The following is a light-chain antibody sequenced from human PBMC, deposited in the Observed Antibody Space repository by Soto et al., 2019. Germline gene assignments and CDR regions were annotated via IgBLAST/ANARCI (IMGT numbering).Light chain of an antibody. CDR2: DVS. CDR3: SSYAGSNNLGV. J-gene: IGLJ2*01. Sequence: QSVLTQPPSASGSPGQSVTISCTGTSSDVGGYNYVSWYQQHPGKAPKLMIYDVSKRPSGVPQRFSGSKSGNTASLTVSGLQAEDEADYYCSSYAGSNNLGVFGGGTKVTVL. V-gene: IGLV2-8*01. CDR1: SSDVGGYNY.